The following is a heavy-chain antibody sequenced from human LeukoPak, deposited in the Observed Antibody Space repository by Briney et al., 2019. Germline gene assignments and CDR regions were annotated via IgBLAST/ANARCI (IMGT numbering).Heavy chain of an antibody. CDR1: GFTFSSYA. D-gene: IGHD3-22*01. V-gene: IGHV3-23*01. CDR2: ISGSGGST. J-gene: IGHJ4*02. CDR3: ARSTGNYDSSGYYLDY. Sequence: GGSLRLSCAASGFTFSSYAMSWVRQAPGKGLEWVSAISGSGGSTYYADSVKGRFTISRDNSKNTLYLQMNSLRAEDTAVYYCARSTGNYDSSGYYLDYWGQGTLVTVSS.